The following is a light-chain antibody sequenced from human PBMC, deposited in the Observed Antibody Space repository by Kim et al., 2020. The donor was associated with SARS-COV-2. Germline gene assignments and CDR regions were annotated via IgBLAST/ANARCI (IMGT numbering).Light chain of an antibody. CDR1: NIVSKG. CDR3: QVWDSSSDHPV. J-gene: IGLJ3*02. CDR2: YDS. V-gene: IGLV3-21*04. Sequence: APGKTARITCGGNNIVSKGGQWNQKKPDQAPVLSIYYDSDRPSGIPEQFACSNSGNTATLTISRVEAGDEADYYFQVWDSSSDHPVFGGGTQLTVL.